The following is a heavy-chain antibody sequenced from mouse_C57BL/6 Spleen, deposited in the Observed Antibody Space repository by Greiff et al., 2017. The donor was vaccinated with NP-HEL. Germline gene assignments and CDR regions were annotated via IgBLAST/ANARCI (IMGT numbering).Heavy chain of an antibody. CDR1: GYTFTEYT. Sequence: VQLQESGAELVKPGASVKLSCKASGYTFTEYTIHWVKQRSGQGLEWIGWFYPGSGSIKYNEKFKDKATLTADKSSSTVYMELSRLTSEDSAVYFCARHEEESLTTVVAHFDDWGQGTTLTVSS. CDR3: ARHEEESLTTVVAHFDD. CDR2: FYPGSGSI. J-gene: IGHJ2*01. V-gene: IGHV1-62-2*01. D-gene: IGHD1-1*01.